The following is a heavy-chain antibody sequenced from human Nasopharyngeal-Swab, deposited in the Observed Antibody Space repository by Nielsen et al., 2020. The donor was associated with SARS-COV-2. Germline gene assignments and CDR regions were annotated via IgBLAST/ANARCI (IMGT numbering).Heavy chain of an antibody. V-gene: IGHV3-21*01. CDR2: ISSSSSYI. D-gene: IGHD4-17*01. J-gene: IGHJ3*02. Sequence: VRQAPGKGLEWASSISSSSSYIYYADSVKGRFTISRDNAKNSLYLQMNSLRAEDTAVYYCARGGPYGLMLLISSAFDIWGQGTMVTVSS. CDR3: ARGGPYGLMLLISSAFDI.